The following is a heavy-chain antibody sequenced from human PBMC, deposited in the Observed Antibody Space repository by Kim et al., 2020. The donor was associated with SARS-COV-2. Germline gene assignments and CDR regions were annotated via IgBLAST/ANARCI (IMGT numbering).Heavy chain of an antibody. CDR1: GYTFTSYG. J-gene: IGHJ5*02. CDR2: ISAYNGNT. D-gene: IGHD6-13*01. CDR3: ARDTGYSSSWWTYNWFDP. Sequence: ASVKVSCKASGYTFTSYGISWVRQAPGQGLEWMGWISAYNGNTNYAQKLQGRVTMTTDTSTSTAYMELRSLRSDDTAVYYCARDTGYSSSWWTYNWFDPWGQGTLVTVSS. V-gene: IGHV1-18*01.